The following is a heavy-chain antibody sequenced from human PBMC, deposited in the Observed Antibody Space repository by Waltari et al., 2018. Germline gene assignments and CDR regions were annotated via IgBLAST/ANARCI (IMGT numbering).Heavy chain of an antibody. D-gene: IGHD4-17*01. CDR1: GGSISSSSYY. Sequence: QLQLQESGPGLVKPSETLSLTCTVSGGSISSSSYYWGWIRQHPGKGLEWIGSIYYSGSTYYNPALKSRVTISVDTSKNQFSLKLSSVTAADTAVYYCARMDYGDYVAFDYWGQGTLVTVSS. CDR3: ARMDYGDYVAFDY. V-gene: IGHV4-39*07. CDR2: IYYSGST. J-gene: IGHJ4*02.